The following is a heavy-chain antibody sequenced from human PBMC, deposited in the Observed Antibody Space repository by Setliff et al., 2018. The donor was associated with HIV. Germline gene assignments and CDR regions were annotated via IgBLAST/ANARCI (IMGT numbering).Heavy chain of an antibody. D-gene: IGHD3-3*01. Sequence: PSETLSLTCAVYGGSFSNHYWSWIRQLPGKGLEWIGEINHSGSTNYNPSLKSRVTISVDTSKSQFSLNLTSVTAADTAVYYCARGLSITVFGVVRTGYYMGVWGKGTTVTV. V-gene: IGHV4-34*01. CDR3: ARGLSITVFGVVRTGYYMGV. CDR1: GGSFSNHY. CDR2: INHSGST. J-gene: IGHJ6*03.